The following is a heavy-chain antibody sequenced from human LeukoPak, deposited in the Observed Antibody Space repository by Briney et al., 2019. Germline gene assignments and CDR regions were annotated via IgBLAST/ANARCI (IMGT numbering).Heavy chain of an antibody. V-gene: IGHV3-74*01. J-gene: IGHJ5*01. CDR3: ARVGGSFHWFDP. CDR2: INSDGSST. Sequence: PGGSLRLSCAASGFTFSSYWMHWVRQAPGKGLVWVSRINSDGSSTSYADSVKGRFTISRDNAKNTLYLQMNSLRAEDTAVYYCARVGGSFHWFDPWGQGTLVNVSS. CDR1: GFTFSSYW. D-gene: IGHD1-26*01.